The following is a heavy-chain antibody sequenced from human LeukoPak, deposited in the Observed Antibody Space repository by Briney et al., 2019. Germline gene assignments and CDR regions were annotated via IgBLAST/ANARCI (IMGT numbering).Heavy chain of an antibody. CDR3: AREQQLGDTNWFDP. D-gene: IGHD6-13*01. CDR2: ISSSSSYI. CDR1: GFTFSSYS. Sequence: NPGGSLRLSCAASGFTFSSYSMNWVRQAPGKGLEGVSAISSSSSYIYYADSVKGRFTISRDNAKNSLYLQMNSLRAEDTAVYYCAREQQLGDTNWFDPWGQGTLVTVSS. V-gene: IGHV3-21*01. J-gene: IGHJ5*02.